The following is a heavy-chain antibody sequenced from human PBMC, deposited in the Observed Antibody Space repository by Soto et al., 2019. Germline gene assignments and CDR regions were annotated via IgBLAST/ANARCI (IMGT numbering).Heavy chain of an antibody. CDR3: ERQQYYYSGMDV. CDR1: GGSISNYY. V-gene: IGHV4-59*08. J-gene: IGHJ6*02. CDR2: IYYSGST. Sequence: SETLSLTCTVSGGSISNYYWSWIRQPPGKGLEWIGYIYYSGSTNYNPSLKSRVTISVDTSKNQFSLKLSSVTAADTAVYYCERQQYYYSGMDVWGQGTTVTV.